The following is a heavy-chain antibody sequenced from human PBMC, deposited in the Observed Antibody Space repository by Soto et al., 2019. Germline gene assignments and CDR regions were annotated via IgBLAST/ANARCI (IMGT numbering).Heavy chain of an antibody. V-gene: IGHV4-34*01. J-gene: IGHJ4*02. CDR2: ISHSGSP. CDR3: ARGRGGYSYGGLDY. CDR1: GGSFNAHY. D-gene: IGHD5-18*01. Sequence: ETLSLTCGVYGGSFNAHYWSWIRQPPGKGLEWIGEISHSGSPNYNPSLKSRLTISVDTSKNQFSLTLSSVTAADTAVYYCARGRGGYSYGGLDYWGQGTLVTVSS.